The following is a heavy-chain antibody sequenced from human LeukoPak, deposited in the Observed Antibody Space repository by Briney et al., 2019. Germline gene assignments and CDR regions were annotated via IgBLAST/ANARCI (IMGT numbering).Heavy chain of an antibody. J-gene: IGHJ6*02. CDR2: ISGSGNII. Sequence: WGSLRLSCRASEFIFSSYEMNWGRQAPGKGLEGVLYISGSGNIIYYADSVKGRFTISRDNAKNSLYLQMNSLRVEDTAVYYCARPRSDLYGMDVWGQGTTVTVSS. CDR1: EFIFSSYE. CDR3: ARPRSDLYGMDV. V-gene: IGHV3-48*03.